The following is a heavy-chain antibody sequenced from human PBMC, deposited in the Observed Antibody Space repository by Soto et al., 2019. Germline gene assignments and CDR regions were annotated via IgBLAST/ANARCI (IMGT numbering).Heavy chain of an antibody. CDR3: ASRIAAAGTDGWFDP. CDR1: GFTFSSYW. D-gene: IGHD6-13*01. J-gene: IGHJ5*02. Sequence: EVQLVESGGGLVQPGGSLRLSCAASGFTFSSYWMSWVRQAPGKGLEWVANIKQDGSEKYYVDSVKGRFTISRDNAKNSLYLQMNSLRAEDTAVYYCASRIAAAGTDGWFDPWSQGTLVTVSS. CDR2: IKQDGSEK. V-gene: IGHV3-7*03.